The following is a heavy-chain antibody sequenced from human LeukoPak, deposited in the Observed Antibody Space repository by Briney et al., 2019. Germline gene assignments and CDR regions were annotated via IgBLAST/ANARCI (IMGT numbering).Heavy chain of an antibody. CDR1: GFTFSSYG. D-gene: IGHD5-18*01. CDR2: IRNDGSDI. CDR3: AKVATETAMVTGGFDY. J-gene: IGHJ4*02. V-gene: IGHV3-30*02. Sequence: GGSLRLSCAASGFTFSSYGIHWVRQAPGKGLDWVAFIRNDGSDIYYGDSVKGRFTISRDNSKNTVYLQMNSLRSEDTSVYFCAKVATETAMVTGGFDYWGQGTLVTVSS.